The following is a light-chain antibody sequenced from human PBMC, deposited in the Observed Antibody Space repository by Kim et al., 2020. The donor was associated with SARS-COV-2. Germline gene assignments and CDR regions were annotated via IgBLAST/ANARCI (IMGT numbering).Light chain of an antibody. CDR2: DVY. Sequence: QSVLTQPASVSGSPGQSITISCTGTSSDVGGYNYVSWYQQHPGKAPKLMIYDVYKRPSGISTRFSGSKSDNTASLTISGLQAEDEADYYCSSYRSDITWVFGGGTQLTVL. V-gene: IGLV2-14*01. CDR3: SSYRSDITWV. CDR1: SSDVGGYNY. J-gene: IGLJ3*02.